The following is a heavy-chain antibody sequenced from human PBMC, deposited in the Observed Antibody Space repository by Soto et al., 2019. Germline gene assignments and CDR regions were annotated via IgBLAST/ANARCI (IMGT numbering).Heavy chain of an antibody. CDR1: GFTFSSYG. Sequence: VQLVESGGGVVQPGRSLRLSCAASGFTFSSYGMYWVRQAPGKGLEWVAVISYDGSNKYYADSVKGRFTISRDNSKNTLYLQMNSLRAEDTAVYYCAKDPAIAVAAPPGAFDIWGQGTMVTVSS. D-gene: IGHD6-19*01. CDR3: AKDPAIAVAAPPGAFDI. J-gene: IGHJ3*02. V-gene: IGHV3-30*18. CDR2: ISYDGSNK.